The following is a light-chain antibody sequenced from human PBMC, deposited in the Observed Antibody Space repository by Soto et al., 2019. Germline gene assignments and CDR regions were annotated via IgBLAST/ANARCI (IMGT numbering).Light chain of an antibody. CDR3: QQYNNWTPYT. V-gene: IGKV3-15*01. Sequence: EIVMTQSPATLSVSPGERATLSCRASQSVSSNLAWYQQKPGQAPRLLIYGASTRATGIPARFSGSGSGTEFTLTISSLQSEDFAVYYCQQYNNWTPYTFGHGTKLEIQ. J-gene: IGKJ2*01. CDR2: GAS. CDR1: QSVSSN.